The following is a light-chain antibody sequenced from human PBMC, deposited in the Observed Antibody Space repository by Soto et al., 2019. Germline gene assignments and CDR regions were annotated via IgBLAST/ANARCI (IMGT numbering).Light chain of an antibody. V-gene: IGKV3-20*01. CDR3: QQYGSSPPCT. Sequence: EIVLTQSPGTLSLSPGERATLSCRASQSVNSSHLAWYQQKAGQAPRLLIYGASSRATGLPDRFSGSGSRTDFHLTISRLEAEDAAVYYCQQYGSSPPCTFGQGTKVEIK. CDR2: GAS. CDR1: QSVNSSH. J-gene: IGKJ1*01.